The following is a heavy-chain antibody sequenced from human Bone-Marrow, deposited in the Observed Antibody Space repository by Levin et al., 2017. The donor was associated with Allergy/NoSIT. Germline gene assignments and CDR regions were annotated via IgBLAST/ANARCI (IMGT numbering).Heavy chain of an antibody. J-gene: IGHJ3*02. CDR2: IYNSGRT. V-gene: IGHV4-59*01. D-gene: IGHD5-24*01. CDR1: GASISSYH. Sequence: SETLSLTCTVSGASISSYHWSYFRQPPGKGLEWIGYIYNSGRTDYNPSLRSRVTMTADTSKHQFSLKLSSVTAAYTAVYYCARKGDGLNSFDAFDIWGQGTMVIVSS. CDR3: ARKGDGLNSFDAFDI.